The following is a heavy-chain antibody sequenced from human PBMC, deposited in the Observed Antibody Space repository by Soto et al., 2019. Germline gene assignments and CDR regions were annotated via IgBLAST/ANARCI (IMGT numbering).Heavy chain of an antibody. V-gene: IGHV1-3*05. CDR1: GYTFTNYA. Sequence: QVQLVQSGAEEKKPGASVKVSCKTSGYTFTNYAMHWVRQAPGQRLEWMGWINAGNGNTNYSQKFQGRVTITRDTSANTAYMELSSLRSEDTAVYYCARDDYSIWGQGTMVTVSS. CDR2: INAGNGNT. J-gene: IGHJ3*02. D-gene: IGHD3-16*01. CDR3: ARDDYSI.